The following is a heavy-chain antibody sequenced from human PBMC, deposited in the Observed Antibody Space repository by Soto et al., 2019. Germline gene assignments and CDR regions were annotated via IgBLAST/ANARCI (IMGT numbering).Heavy chain of an antibody. D-gene: IGHD1-1*01. Sequence: GGSLRLSCAASGFTLSSYALTWVRQSPGKGLEWVSAIGGTDGTTYYADSVKGRFTISRDMSMKTIFLQMNSLRAEDTALYYCAKDYPTTDYGLEVWGQGTTVTVSS. CDR1: GFTLSSYA. J-gene: IGHJ6*02. V-gene: IGHV3-23*01. CDR2: IGGTDGTT. CDR3: AKDYPTTDYGLEV.